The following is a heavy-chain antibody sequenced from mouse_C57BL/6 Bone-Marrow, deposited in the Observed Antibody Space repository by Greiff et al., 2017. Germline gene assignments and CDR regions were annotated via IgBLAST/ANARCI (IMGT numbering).Heavy chain of an antibody. Sequence: QVQLQQPGAELVKPGASVKLSCKASGYTFTSYWMQWVKQRPGQGLEWFGEIDPSDSYTNYNQKFKGKATLTVDTSSSPAYMQLSSLTSEDSAVYYCARETTMVSAWFAYWGQGTLVTVSA. J-gene: IGHJ3*01. CDR1: GYTFTSYW. CDR2: IDPSDSYT. D-gene: IGHD2-2*01. CDR3: ARETTMVSAWFAY. V-gene: IGHV1-50*01.